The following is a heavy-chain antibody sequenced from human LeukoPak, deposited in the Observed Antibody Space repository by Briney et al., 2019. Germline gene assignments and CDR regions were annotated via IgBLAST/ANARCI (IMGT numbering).Heavy chain of an antibody. CDR3: AGRIAARSHFDY. CDR1: GYTFTSYD. Sequence: ASVKVSCKASGYTFTSYDINWVRQATGQGLEWMGWMNPNSGNTGYAQKFQGRVTMTRNTSISTAYMELSSLRSEDTAVYYCAGRIAARSHFDYWGQGTLVTVSS. CDR2: MNPNSGNT. D-gene: IGHD6-6*01. V-gene: IGHV1-8*01. J-gene: IGHJ4*02.